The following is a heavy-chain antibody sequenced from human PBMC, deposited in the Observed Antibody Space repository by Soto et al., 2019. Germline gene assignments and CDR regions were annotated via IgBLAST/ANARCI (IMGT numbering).Heavy chain of an antibody. CDR2: IFPSDSDT. CDR3: ARKDKSGYFNWFDP. J-gene: IGHJ5*02. CDR1: GYKFTSSW. V-gene: IGHV5-51*01. D-gene: IGHD3-22*01. Sequence: GESLKISCRTSGYKFTSSWIAWVRQMPGKGLEWMGIIFPSDSDTRYSPSFQGQVTISADRSTSTVLLQWASLKASDTAVYFCARKDKSGYFNWFDPWGQGTLVTVSS.